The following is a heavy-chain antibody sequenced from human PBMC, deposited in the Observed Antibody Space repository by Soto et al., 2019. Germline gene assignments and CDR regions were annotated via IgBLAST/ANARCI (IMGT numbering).Heavy chain of an antibody. CDR1: GFSLSTSGVG. D-gene: IGHD3-22*01. CDR3: AHTIDYYDSSGYYLGYFDY. V-gene: IGHV2-5*02. Sequence: QITLKESGPTLVKPTQTLTLTCTFSGFSLSTSGVGVGWIRQPPGKALEWLALIYWDDDKRYSPSLKSRLTITKDTSKNQVVLTMTNMDPVDTATYYCAHTIDYYDSSGYYLGYFDYWGQGTLVTVSS. J-gene: IGHJ4*02. CDR2: IYWDDDK.